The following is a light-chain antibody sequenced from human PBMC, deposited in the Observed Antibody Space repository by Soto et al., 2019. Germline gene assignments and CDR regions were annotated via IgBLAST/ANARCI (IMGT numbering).Light chain of an antibody. CDR2: DVS. V-gene: IGLV2-14*01. J-gene: IGLJ2*01. Sequence: QSVLTQPASVSGSPGQSIAISCTGTSSDVGGYTYVSWYQQHPGKAPKLMIYDVSARPSGVSNRFSGSKSDNTASLTISGLQAEDEADYYCSSYTSSNTVIFGRGTKLTVL. CDR1: SSDVGGYTY. CDR3: SSYTSSNTVI.